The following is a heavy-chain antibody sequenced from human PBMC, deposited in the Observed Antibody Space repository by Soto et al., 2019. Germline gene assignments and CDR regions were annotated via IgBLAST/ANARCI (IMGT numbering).Heavy chain of an antibody. CDR3: AIAYGGPRQEWFDP. CDR1: GFTFSSYS. D-gene: IGHD4-17*01. Sequence: PGGSLRLSCAASGFTFSSYSMNWVRQAPGKGLEWVSSISSSSSYIYYADSVKGRFTISRDNAKNSLYLQMNSLRAEDTAVYYCAIAYGGPRQEWFDPWGQGTLVTVSS. J-gene: IGHJ5*02. CDR2: ISSSSSYI. V-gene: IGHV3-21*01.